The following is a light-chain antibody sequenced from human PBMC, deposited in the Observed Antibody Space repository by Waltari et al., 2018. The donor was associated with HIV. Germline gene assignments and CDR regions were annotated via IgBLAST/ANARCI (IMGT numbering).Light chain of an antibody. CDR3: QQSFSIPLT. Sequence: DIQMTQSPSSLSASVGDRVTITCRASQSIRSYLNWYQQKPRKAPKLLIYGTTSLQSGVPSRFSGSGFGTDFTLTVSSLQPEDTATYYCQQSFSIPLTFGGGTKVEIK. CDR2: GTT. J-gene: IGKJ4*01. V-gene: IGKV1-39*01. CDR1: QSIRSY.